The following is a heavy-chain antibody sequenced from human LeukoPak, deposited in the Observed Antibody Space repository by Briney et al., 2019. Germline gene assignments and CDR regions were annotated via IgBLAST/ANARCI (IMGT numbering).Heavy chain of an antibody. Sequence: SETLSLTCTVSGYSISSGYYWGWIRQPPGKGLEGIGSIYHSGSTYYNPSLKSRVTISVDTSKNQFSLKLSSVTAADTAVYYCARVMASYGDYFDYWGQGTLVTVSS. J-gene: IGHJ4*02. CDR3: ARVMASYGDYFDY. V-gene: IGHV4-38-2*02. D-gene: IGHD4-17*01. CDR2: IYHSGST. CDR1: GYSISSGYY.